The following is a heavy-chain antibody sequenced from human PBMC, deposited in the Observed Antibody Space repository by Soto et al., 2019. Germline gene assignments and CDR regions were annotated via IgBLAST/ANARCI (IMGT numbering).Heavy chain of an antibody. Sequence: PSETLSLTCTVSGGSINTPKYYWGWIRQPPGKGLEWIGSFFYGGTSYYNPSVRSRVSISADTSRNQFSLRLSSVTAADTAMYYCSKRGLLAAADSDYWGQGILVTVSS. CDR3: SKRGLLAAADSDY. V-gene: IGHV4-39*01. CDR1: GGSINTPKYY. CDR2: FFYGGTS. D-gene: IGHD6-13*01. J-gene: IGHJ4*02.